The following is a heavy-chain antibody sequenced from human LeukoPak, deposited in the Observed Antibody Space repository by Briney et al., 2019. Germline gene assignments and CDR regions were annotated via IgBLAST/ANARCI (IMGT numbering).Heavy chain of an antibody. CDR2: IYYSGST. CDR1: GGSISSGGYY. V-gene: IGHV4-31*03. Sequence: TLSLTCTVSGGSISSGGYYWSWIRQHPGKGLEWIGYIYYSGSTYYNPSLKSRVTISVDTSKNQFSLKLSSVTAADTAVYYCARRQELLSAFDIWGQGTMVTVSS. J-gene: IGHJ3*02. CDR3: ARRQELLSAFDI. D-gene: IGHD1-7*01.